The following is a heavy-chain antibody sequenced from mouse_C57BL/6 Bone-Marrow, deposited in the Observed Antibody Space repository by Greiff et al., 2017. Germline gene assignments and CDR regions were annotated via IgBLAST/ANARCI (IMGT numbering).Heavy chain of an antibody. CDR2: IYPRSGNT. CDR1: GYTFTSYG. J-gene: IGHJ4*01. CDR3: ASGGYGYAMDY. D-gene: IGHD2-2*01. V-gene: IGHV1-81*01. Sequence: QVQLQQSGAELARPGASVKLSCKASGYTFTSYGISWVKQRTGQGLEWIGEIYPRSGNTYYNEKFKGKATLTADKSSSTAYMELRSLTSEDSAVXFCASGGYGYAMDYWGQGTSVTVSS.